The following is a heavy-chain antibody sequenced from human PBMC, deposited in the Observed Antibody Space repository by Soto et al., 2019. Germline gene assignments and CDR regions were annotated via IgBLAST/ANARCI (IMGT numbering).Heavy chain of an antibody. D-gene: IGHD4-17*01. J-gene: IGHJ3*02. CDR2: IIPMFGTP. Sequence: QVQLEQSGAEVKKAGSSVKVSCKAFGGSVNSHAISWVRQAPGQGLEWMGGIIPMFGTPTYAQRFQAVVTISADESTSTVYLDLSSLRSEDTAMYYCARSRNVAEFNDYGGNYHGFDIWGQGTMITVSS. CDR3: ARSRNVAEFNDYGGNYHGFDI. CDR1: GGSVNSHA. V-gene: IGHV1-69*01.